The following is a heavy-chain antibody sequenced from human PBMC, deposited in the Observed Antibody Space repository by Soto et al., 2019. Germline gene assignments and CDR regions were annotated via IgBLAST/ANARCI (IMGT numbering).Heavy chain of an antibody. J-gene: IGHJ6*02. D-gene: IGHD6-19*01. CDR1: GFTFSSYA. CDR2: ISGSGGST. CDR3: AKGGFPLIAVAGKGGYYYYYGMDV. Sequence: GGSLRLSCAASGFTFSSYAMSWVRQAPGKGLEWVSAISGSGGSTYYADSVKGRFTISRDNSKNTLYLQMNSLRAEDTAVYYCAKGGFPLIAVAGKGGYYYYYGMDVWGQGTTVTVSS. V-gene: IGHV3-23*01.